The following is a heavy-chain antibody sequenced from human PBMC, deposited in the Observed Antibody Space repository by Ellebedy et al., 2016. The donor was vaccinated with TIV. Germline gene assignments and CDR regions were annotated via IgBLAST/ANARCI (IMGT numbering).Heavy chain of an antibody. CDR3: ARVKATGDQARGLIDA. CDR1: GGFITSSDSY. D-gene: IGHD1-26*01. Sequence: MPSETLSLTCTVSGGFITSSDSYWGWIRQPPGKGLEWIATIEYSGNIYYNASLKCRVIISADISKNQFSLQVSALTAADTAVYYCARVKATGDQARGLIDAWGQGTLVTVSS. V-gene: IGHV4-39*01. J-gene: IGHJ5*02. CDR2: IEYSGNI.